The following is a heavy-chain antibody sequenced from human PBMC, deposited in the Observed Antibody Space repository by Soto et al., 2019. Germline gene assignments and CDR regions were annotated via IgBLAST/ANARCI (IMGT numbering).Heavy chain of an antibody. V-gene: IGHV3-64*01. J-gene: IGHJ6*03. CDR1: GFTLSGYA. CDR2: ISSNGVGT. D-gene: IGHD6-6*01. CDR3: ARRARRDFYYMDV. Sequence: EVQLAESGGGLAQPGGSLRLSCAASGFTLSGYAMDWVRQAPGKGLECVSGISSNGVGTYYANSVQGRFTISRDNSKNTVHLQMGSLIPEDVDVYYGARRARRDFYYMDVWGKGTTVTVSS.